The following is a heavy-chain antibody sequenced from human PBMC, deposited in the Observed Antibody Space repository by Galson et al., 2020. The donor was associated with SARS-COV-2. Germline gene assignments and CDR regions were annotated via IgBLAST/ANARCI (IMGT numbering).Heavy chain of an antibody. CDR3: ARKNWKVFYYYYGMDV. D-gene: IGHD1-1*01. J-gene: IGHJ6*02. Sequence: SETLSLTCAVYGGSLGATYWSWIRQPPGKGLEWIGEINHSGSTNYNPSLKSRVTISVDTSKNQFSLKVNSVIAADTAVYYCARKNWKVFYYYYGMDVWDQGTTVTVSS. V-gene: IGHV4-34*01. CDR1: GGSLGATY. CDR2: INHSGST.